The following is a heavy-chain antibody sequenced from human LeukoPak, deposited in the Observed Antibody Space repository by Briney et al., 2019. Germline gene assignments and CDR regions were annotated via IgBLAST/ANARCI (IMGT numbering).Heavy chain of an antibody. J-gene: IGHJ6*04. CDR2: ISYDGSNK. CDR1: GFTFSSYA. Sequence: PGGSLRLSCAASGFTFSSYAMHWVRQAPGKGLEWVAVISYDGSNKYYADSVKGRFTISRDNSKNTLYLQMNSLRAEDTAVYYCAKRISARIAVAGIGAALDVWGKGTTVTVSS. CDR3: AKRISARIAVAGIGAALDV. D-gene: IGHD6-19*01. V-gene: IGHV3-30*04.